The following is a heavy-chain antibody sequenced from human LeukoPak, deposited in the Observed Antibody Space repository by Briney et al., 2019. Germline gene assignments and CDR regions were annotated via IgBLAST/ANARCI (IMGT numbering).Heavy chain of an antibody. CDR3: ARVESDLQLDY. J-gene: IGHJ4*02. Sequence: SETLSLTCTVSGGSISSSSYYWGWIRQPPGKGLEWIGSIYYSGSTYYNPSLKSRVTISVDTSKNQFSLKLSSVTAADTAVYYCARVESDLQLDYWGQGTLVTVSS. CDR1: GGSISSSSYY. CDR2: IYYSGST. D-gene: IGHD2-2*01. V-gene: IGHV4-39*07.